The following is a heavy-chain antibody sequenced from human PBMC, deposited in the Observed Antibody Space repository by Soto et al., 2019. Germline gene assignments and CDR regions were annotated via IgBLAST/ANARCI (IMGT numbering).Heavy chain of an antibody. CDR3: ARVGAEPYSGYEKPLEH. Sequence: SSNWISKTQGKGLEWISYISSSSSTIYYADSMKGRLTISRDNAKNTLYLQMSSLRAEDTAVYYCARVGAEPYSGYEKPLEHWVPGTLVTVSS. D-gene: IGHD5-12*01. J-gene: IGHJ4*02. CDR1: S. CDR2: ISSSSSTI. V-gene: IGHV3-48*01.